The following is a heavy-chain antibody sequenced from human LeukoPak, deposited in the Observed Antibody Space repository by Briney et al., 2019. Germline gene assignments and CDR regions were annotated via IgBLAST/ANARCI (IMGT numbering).Heavy chain of an antibody. V-gene: IGHV3-23*01. J-gene: IGHJ4*02. D-gene: IGHD5-18*01. CDR2: ISASGANT. CDR3: AKDIQGAN. CDR1: GFTFSFAA. Sequence: GGSLRLSCAASGFTFSFAAMTWVRQGPGKGLEWVSLISASGANTYYAGSVRGRFTISRDNSKNTVYLQMNSLRAEDTALYYCAKDIQGANWGQGTLVTVSS.